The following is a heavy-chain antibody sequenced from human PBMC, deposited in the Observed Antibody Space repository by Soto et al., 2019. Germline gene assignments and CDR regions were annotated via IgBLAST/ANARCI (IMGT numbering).Heavy chain of an antibody. Sequence: PSETLSLTYTVSGDSVRSDNYYWSWIRQPPGKGLEWVGYIFYSGSPNYNPSLQSRVTISIDTSRNHFSLKLNSVTAADTAIYYCAKDVFGVAKKQDWGQGTLVTVSS. CDR3: AKDVFGVAKKQD. CDR1: GDSVRSDNYY. J-gene: IGHJ4*02. D-gene: IGHD3-3*01. CDR2: IFYSGSP. V-gene: IGHV4-61*03.